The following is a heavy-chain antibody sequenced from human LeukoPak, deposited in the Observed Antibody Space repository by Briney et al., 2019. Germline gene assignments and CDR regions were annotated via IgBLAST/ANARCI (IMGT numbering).Heavy chain of an antibody. J-gene: IGHJ4*02. Sequence: QPGRSLRLSCAASGFTFSSYGMHWVRQAPGKGLEWVAVISYDGSNKYYADSVKGRFTTSRDNSKNTLYLQMNSLRAEDTAVYYCAKGYSGSSPDYWGQGTLVTVSS. V-gene: IGHV3-30*18. D-gene: IGHD1-26*01. CDR2: ISYDGSNK. CDR3: AKGYSGSSPDY. CDR1: GFTFSSYG.